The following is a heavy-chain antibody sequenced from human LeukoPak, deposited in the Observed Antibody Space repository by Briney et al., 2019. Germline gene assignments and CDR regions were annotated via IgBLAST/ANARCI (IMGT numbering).Heavy chain of an antibody. CDR2: IYPGDSDT. CDR1: GYTFSNHW. D-gene: IGHD2-15*01. CDR3: AKSGGSRPLYFDY. V-gene: IGHV5-51*01. J-gene: IGHJ4*02. Sequence: GESLKISCKGSGYTFSNHWIGWVRPMPGRGLEWMGIIYPGDSDTRYSPSFQGQVTISADKSITTAYIQWSSLKASDTAMYFCAKSGGSRPLYFDYWGQGALVTVSS.